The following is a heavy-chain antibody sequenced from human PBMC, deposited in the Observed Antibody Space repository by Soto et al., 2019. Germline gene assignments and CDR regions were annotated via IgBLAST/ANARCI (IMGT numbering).Heavy chain of an antibody. V-gene: IGHV3-23*01. J-gene: IGHJ4*02. Sequence: GGSLRLSCAASGFTFSSSAMSWVRQAPGKGLEWVSAISGSGGSTYYADSVKGRFTISRDNSKNTLYLQMNSLRAEDTAVYYCAKPSYDSSGYYYVTRPYFDYWGQGTLVTVSS. D-gene: IGHD3-22*01. CDR3: AKPSYDSSGYYYVTRPYFDY. CDR1: GFTFSSSA. CDR2: ISGSGGST.